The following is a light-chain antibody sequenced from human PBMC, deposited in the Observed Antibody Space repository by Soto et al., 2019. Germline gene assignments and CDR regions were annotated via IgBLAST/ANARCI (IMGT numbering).Light chain of an antibody. CDR3: QQYDNWPPYT. Sequence: EIVMTQSPATLSVSPGERATLSCRASQSVSSNLAWYQQKPGQAPRLLFYGASTRSTGIPARFSGSGSGTESTLTISSLQSEAFAVYYCQQYDNWPPYTFGQGTKLQIK. CDR2: GAS. V-gene: IGKV3-15*01. J-gene: IGKJ2*01. CDR1: QSVSSN.